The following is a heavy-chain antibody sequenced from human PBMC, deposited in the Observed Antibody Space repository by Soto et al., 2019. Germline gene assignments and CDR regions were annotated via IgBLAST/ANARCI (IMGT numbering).Heavy chain of an antibody. CDR2: ISAYNGNT. V-gene: IGHV1-18*01. J-gene: IGHJ4*02. D-gene: IGHD5-12*01. CDR1: GYTFTSCG. CDR3: ARGVIGSGYDYEGY. Sequence: ASVKVCCKASGYTFTSCGISWVRQAPGQGLEWMGWISAYNGNTNYAQKLQGRVTMTTDTSTSTAYMELRSLRSDDTAVYYCARGVIGSGYDYEGYWGQGTLVTVS.